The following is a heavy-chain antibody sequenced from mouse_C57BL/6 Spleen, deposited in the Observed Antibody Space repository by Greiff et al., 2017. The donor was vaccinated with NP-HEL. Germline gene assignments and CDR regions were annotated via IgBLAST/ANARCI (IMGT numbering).Heavy chain of an antibody. V-gene: IGHV1-82*01. CDR2: IYPGDGDT. Sequence: QVQLQQSGPELVKPGASVKISCKASGYAFSSSWMNWVKQRPGKGLEWIGRIYPGDGDTNYNGKFKGKATLTADKSSSTAYMQLSSLTSEDSAVYCCARELRRAMDYWGQGTSVTVSS. CDR3: ARELRRAMDY. CDR1: GYAFSSSW. J-gene: IGHJ4*01. D-gene: IGHD2-4*01.